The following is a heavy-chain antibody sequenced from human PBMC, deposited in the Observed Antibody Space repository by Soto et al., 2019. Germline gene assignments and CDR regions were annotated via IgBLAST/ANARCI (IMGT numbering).Heavy chain of an antibody. Sequence: PGGSLRLSCAASGFTFSSYGMHWVRQAPGKGLEWGAVIWYDGSNKYYADSVKGRFTISRDNSKNTLYLQMNSLRAEDTAVYYCAKELGSIAVAGTGAYYFDYWGQGTLVTVSS. D-gene: IGHD6-19*01. CDR2: IWYDGSNK. V-gene: IGHV3-33*06. J-gene: IGHJ4*02. CDR3: AKELGSIAVAGTGAYYFDY. CDR1: GFTFSSYG.